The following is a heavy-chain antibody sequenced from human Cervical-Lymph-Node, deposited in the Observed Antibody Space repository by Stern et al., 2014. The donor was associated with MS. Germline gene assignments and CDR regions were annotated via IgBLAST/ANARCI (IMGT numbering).Heavy chain of an antibody. CDR1: GYTFTSYW. D-gene: IGHD6-19*01. Sequence: MQLVQSGAEVKKPGESLKISCKGSGYTFTSYWIAWVRQMPGKGLEWMGMFYPADSDTRYSPSFQGQVTFSADKSISTAYLQWSSLKASDTAMYYCARQLSSEALDYWGQGTLVTVSS. V-gene: IGHV5-51*01. CDR2: FYPADSDT. J-gene: IGHJ4*02. CDR3: ARQLSSEALDY.